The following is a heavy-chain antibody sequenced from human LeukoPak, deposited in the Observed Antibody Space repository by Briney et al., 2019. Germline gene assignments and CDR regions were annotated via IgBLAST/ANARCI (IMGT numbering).Heavy chain of an antibody. CDR2: IDYSGGP. J-gene: IGHJ4*02. CDR1: GCSLSSNNYY. D-gene: IGHD2-15*01. CDR3: ASAALHSCGDIGVLVAGTPGHHDY. Sequence: PSETVSLTCTVSGCSLSSNNYYWVWIRHPPGKGLEWLGCIDYSGGPYYDPSLKSRVTISLDMSKNQFSRKLSSVTAAHTAVNYRASAALHSCGDIGVLVAGTPGHHDYWGQGTLVTVSS. V-gene: IGHV4-39*07.